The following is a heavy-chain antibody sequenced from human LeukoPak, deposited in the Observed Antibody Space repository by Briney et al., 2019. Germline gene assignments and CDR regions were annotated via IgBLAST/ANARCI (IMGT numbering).Heavy chain of an antibody. D-gene: IGHD5-24*01. CDR2: IIPILGIA. CDR1: GGTFSSYA. CDR3: ARDGGMATMGYYGMDV. Sequence: GASVKVSCKASGGTFSSYAISWVRQAPGQGLEWMGRIIPILGIANYAQKFQGRVTITADKSTSTAYMELSSLRSEDTAVYYCARDGGMATMGYYGMDVWGQGTTVTVSS. V-gene: IGHV1-69*04. J-gene: IGHJ6*02.